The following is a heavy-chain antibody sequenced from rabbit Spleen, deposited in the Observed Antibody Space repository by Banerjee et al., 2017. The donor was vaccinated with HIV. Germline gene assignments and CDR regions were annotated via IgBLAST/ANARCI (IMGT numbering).Heavy chain of an antibody. J-gene: IGHJ4*01. D-gene: IGHD4-1*01. CDR3: AREDILVAGSFNL. V-gene: IGHV1S47*01. CDR1: GFSFSDRDV. Sequence: QEQLEESGGGLVKPEGSLTLTCKASGFSFSDRDVMCWVRQAPGKGPEWIACIFNGDGSTYYASWVNGRFTISRSTSLNTVTLQMTSLTAADTATYFCAREDILVAGSFNLWGPGTLVTVS. CDR2: IFNGDGST.